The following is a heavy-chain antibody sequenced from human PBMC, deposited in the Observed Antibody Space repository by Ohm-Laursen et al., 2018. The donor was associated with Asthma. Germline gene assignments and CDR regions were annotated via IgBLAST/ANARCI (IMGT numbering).Heavy chain of an antibody. CDR1: GYTFSRYS. CDR2: ISYDGSNK. J-gene: IGHJ4*02. Sequence: SLRLSCSAPGYTFSRYSIHWVRQIPGKGLEWVAVISYDGSNKYYADSVKGRFTISRDNSKNTLYLQMNSLRAEDTAVYYCASDPSYFDYWGQGTLVTVSS. V-gene: IGHV3-30*03. CDR3: ASDPSYFDY.